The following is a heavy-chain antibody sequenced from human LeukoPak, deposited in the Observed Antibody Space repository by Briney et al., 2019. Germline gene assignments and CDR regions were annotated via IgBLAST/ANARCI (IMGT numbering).Heavy chain of an antibody. J-gene: IGHJ4*02. D-gene: IGHD2-15*01. Sequence: GGSLRLSCVASGFTFSNSGMSWVRQAPGKGLEWVSSINGGGDTTYYADSVRGRFTISRDSARSALYLQMNSLRAEDTAVYYCAKGDCSSGSCYFDYWGQGSQVTVSS. CDR2: INGGGDTT. CDR3: AKGDCSSGSCYFDY. V-gene: IGHV3-23*01. CDR1: GFTFSNSG.